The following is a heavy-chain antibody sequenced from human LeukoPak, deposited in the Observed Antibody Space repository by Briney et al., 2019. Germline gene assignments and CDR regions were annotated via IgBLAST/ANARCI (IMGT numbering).Heavy chain of an antibody. J-gene: IGHJ5*02. CDR1: GFTFSSYS. D-gene: IGHD6-6*01. Sequence: PGGSLRLSCAASGFTFSSYSMNWVRQAPGKGLEWVSSINSSSSYIYYADSVKGRFTISRDNAKNSLYLQMNSLRAEDTAVYYCARDLGLVTIAARPHWFDPWGQGTLVTVSS. CDR3: ARDLGLVTIAARPHWFDP. V-gene: IGHV3-21*01. CDR2: INSSSSYI.